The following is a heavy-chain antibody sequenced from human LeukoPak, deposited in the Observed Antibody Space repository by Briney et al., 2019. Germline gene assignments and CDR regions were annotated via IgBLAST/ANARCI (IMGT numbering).Heavy chain of an antibody. J-gene: IGHJ4*02. D-gene: IGHD3-10*01. V-gene: IGHV3-9*01. CDR2: ISWNSGSV. CDR3: AAGPGSFGY. CDR1: GFTFDAYA. Sequence: PGGSLRLSCAASGFTFDAYAMHWVRQGPGKGLEWVSGISWNSGSVGYADSVKGRFTISRDNAKNFLYLQMNSLRVEDTALYYCAAGPGSFGYWGQGTLVTVSS.